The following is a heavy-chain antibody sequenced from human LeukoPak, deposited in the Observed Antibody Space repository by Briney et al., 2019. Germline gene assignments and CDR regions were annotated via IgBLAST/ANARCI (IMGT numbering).Heavy chain of an antibody. CDR2: IYYSGST. Sequence: ASETLSLTCTVSGGSISSGDYYWSWIRQPPGKGLDWIGYIYYSGSTYYNPSLKSRVTISVDTSKNQFSLKLSSVTAADTAVYYCASDSSGSFDYWGQGTLVTVSS. CDR3: ASDSSGSFDY. V-gene: IGHV4-30-4*01. D-gene: IGHD1-26*01. J-gene: IGHJ4*02. CDR1: GGSISSGDYY.